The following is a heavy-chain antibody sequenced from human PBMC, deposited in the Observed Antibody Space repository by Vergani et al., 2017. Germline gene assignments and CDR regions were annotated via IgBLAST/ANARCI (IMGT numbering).Heavy chain of an antibody. J-gene: IGHJ4*02. D-gene: IGHD3-16*01. CDR1: GFTFSSYA. Sequence: EVQLLESGGGLVQPGGSLRLSCAASGFTFSSYAMSWVRQAPGKGLEWVSAISGSGGRTYYADSVKGRFTISRDNSKNTLYLQMNSLRAEDTAVYYCAKDWGSTQRPGRYYVDYWGQGTLVTVSS. CDR2: ISGSGGRT. CDR3: AKDWGSTQRPGRYYVDY. V-gene: IGHV3-23*01.